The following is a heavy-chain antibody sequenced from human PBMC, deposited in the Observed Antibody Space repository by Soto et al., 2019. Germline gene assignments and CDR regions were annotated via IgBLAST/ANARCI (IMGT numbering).Heavy chain of an antibody. CDR2: ISSSSGYI. V-gene: IGHV3-21*01. J-gene: IGHJ6*02. D-gene: IGHD6-13*01. CDR1: GFSFSTFS. Sequence: PGGSLRLSCEASGFSFSTFSMNWVRQAPGKGLEYVSVISSSSGYIYYADSVKGRFTVSRDNARNTLFLQMSGLREEDTAVYYCARHVGGLYSSTWPPYGLDVWGQGTTVTVSS. CDR3: ARHVGGLYSSTWPPYGLDV.